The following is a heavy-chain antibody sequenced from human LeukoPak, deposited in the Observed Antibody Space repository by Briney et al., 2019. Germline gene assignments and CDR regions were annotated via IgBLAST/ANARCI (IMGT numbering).Heavy chain of an antibody. CDR3: ARDPYYDFWSGYLTSAYYYGMDV. J-gene: IGHJ6*02. Sequence: PGGSLRLSCAASGFTFSSYAMHWVRQAPGKGLEWVAVISYDGSNKYYADSVKGRFTISRDNAKNSLYLQMNSLRDEDTAVYYCARDPYYDFWSGYLTSAYYYGMDVWGQGTTVTVSS. D-gene: IGHD3-3*01. V-gene: IGHV3-30*04. CDR1: GFTFSSYA. CDR2: ISYDGSNK.